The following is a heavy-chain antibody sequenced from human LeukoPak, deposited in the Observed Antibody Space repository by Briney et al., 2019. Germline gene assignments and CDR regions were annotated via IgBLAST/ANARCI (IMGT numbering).Heavy chain of an antibody. J-gene: IGHJ4*02. CDR1: GFTFSSYS. D-gene: IGHD3-22*01. CDR2: ITGSGANT. CDR3: YYYDSSGFYPQTKVDY. V-gene: IGHV3-23*01. Sequence: GGSLRLSCAASGFTFSSYSMNWVRQAPGKGLEWVSGITGSGANTYYADSVKGRFTISRDNSKNTLYLRMNSLRAEDTAVYYCYYYDSSGFYPQTKVDYWGQGTLVTVSS.